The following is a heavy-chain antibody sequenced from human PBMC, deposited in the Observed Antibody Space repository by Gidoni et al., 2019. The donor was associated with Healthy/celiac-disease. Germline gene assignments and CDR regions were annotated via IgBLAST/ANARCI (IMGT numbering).Heavy chain of an antibody. Sequence: EVQLVESGGGLVQPGGSLRLSCAASGFTVSSNYMSWVRQAPGKGLAWVSVIYSGGSTYYTDSVKGRFTISRDNSKNTLYLQMNSLRAEDTAVYYCASSSFGGYSGMDVWGQGTTVTVSS. CDR2: IYSGGST. J-gene: IGHJ6*02. V-gene: IGHV3-66*02. D-gene: IGHD3-10*01. CDR3: ASSSFGGYSGMDV. CDR1: GFTVSSNY.